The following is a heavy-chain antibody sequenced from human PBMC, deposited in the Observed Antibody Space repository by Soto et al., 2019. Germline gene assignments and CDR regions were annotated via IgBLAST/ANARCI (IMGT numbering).Heavy chain of an antibody. Sequence: EVQLLESEGGLVQPGGSLILSCAASGFTFSTYAMIWVRQAPGQGLEWVSVSTGSGGSTYYADSVKGPFTISRDTSKNTLFLQMNSLSAEDTAVYYCAKDRYGDYGGIDYWGQGTMVTVSS. J-gene: IGHJ4*02. CDR3: AKDRYGDYGGIDY. CDR1: GFTFSTYA. V-gene: IGHV3-23*01. D-gene: IGHD4-17*01. CDR2: STGSGGST.